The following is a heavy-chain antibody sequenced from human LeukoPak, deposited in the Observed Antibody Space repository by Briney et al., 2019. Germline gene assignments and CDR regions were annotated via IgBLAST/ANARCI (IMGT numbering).Heavy chain of an antibody. CDR3: ANWIGSSSRDY. CDR1: GFTFSTYA. CDR2: INSNGDEI. J-gene: IGHJ4*02. D-gene: IGHD6-6*01. V-gene: IGHV3-23*01. Sequence: GGSLRLSCAASGFTFSTYAMTCVRQAPGKGLEWVSGINSNGDEIYYADSVRGRFTISRDNSNNALYLQMDSLRAEDTAVYYCANWIGSSSRDYWGQGTLVTVSS.